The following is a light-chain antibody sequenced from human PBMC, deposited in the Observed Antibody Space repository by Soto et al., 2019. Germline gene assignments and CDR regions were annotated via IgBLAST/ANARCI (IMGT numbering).Light chain of an antibody. J-gene: IGKJ1*01. V-gene: IGKV3-20*01. CDR2: GAS. CDR1: QSVSSN. Sequence: EIVMTQSPDTLSLSPGERASLTCRASQSVSSNLAWYQQIPGQAPRLLIYGASTRATGIPARFSGSGSGTDFSLTISRLEPEDFAVYYCQQYGSSPRTFGQGTKVDIK. CDR3: QQYGSSPRT.